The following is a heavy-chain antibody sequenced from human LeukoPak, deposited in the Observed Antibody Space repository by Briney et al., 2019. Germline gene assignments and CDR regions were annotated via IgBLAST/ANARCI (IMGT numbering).Heavy chain of an antibody. CDR1: GFTFSSYG. D-gene: IGHD3-22*01. J-gene: IGHJ4*02. CDR2: ISYDGSNK. V-gene: IGHV3-30*03. CDR3: ARGEYYSDTSSYFDY. Sequence: GGSLRLSCAASGFTFSSYGMHWVRQAPGKGLEWVAVISYDGSNKYYADSVKGRFTISRDNSKNTLFVQMSSLRAEDTAVYCCARGEYYSDTSSYFDYWGQGTLVTVSS.